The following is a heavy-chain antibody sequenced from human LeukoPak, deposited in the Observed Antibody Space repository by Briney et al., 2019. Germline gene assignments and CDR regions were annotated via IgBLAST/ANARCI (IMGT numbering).Heavy chain of an antibody. CDR2: ISGSGGST. J-gene: IGHJ2*01. Sequence: GGSLRLSCAASGFTFSSYAMSWVRQAPGKGLEWVSAISGSGGSTYYADSVKGRFTISRYNSKNTHYLQMSSLTAEDTAVYYCAKWGDFWTGLNNWYFELWGRGTLVTVSS. D-gene: IGHD3/OR15-3a*01. CDR3: AKWGDFWTGLNNWYFEL. CDR1: GFTFSSYA. V-gene: IGHV3-23*01.